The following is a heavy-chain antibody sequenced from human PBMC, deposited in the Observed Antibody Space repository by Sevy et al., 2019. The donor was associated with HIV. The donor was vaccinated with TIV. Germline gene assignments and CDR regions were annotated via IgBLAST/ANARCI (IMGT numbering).Heavy chain of an antibody. J-gene: IGHJ6*02. CDR3: ARISCTNGVCFQGYYYYAMDV. CDR2: ISTSSSYI. Sequence: GGSLRLSCAASGFTFSSYSMNWVRQAPGKGLEWVSSISTSSSYIYYADSLKGRFTISRDNAKNSLYLQMNSLRAEDTAVYYCARISCTNGVCFQGYYYYAMDVWGQGTTVTVSS. V-gene: IGHV3-21*01. CDR1: GFTFSSYS. D-gene: IGHD2-8*01.